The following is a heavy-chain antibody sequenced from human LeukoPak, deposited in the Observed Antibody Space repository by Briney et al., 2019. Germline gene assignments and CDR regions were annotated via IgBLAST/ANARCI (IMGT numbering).Heavy chain of an antibody. V-gene: IGHV3-30*18. CDR1: GFTFSFHG. D-gene: IGHD6-19*01. J-gene: IGHJ6*03. Sequence: PGGSLRLSCAASGFTFSFHGMHWVRQAPGKGLEWVGLISFDGSNQYYADSVKGRFTISRDNSKNTLYLQMNSLRAEDTAVYYCANQAVADPDDYYYYMDVWGKGTTVTVSS. CDR2: ISFDGSNQ. CDR3: ANQAVADPDDYYYYMDV.